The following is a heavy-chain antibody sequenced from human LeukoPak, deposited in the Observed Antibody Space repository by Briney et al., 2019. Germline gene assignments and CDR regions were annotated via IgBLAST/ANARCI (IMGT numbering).Heavy chain of an antibody. D-gene: IGHD1-7*01. Sequence: SSETLSLTCTVSGGSISSYYWSWIRQPPGKGLEWIGYIYYSGSTNYNPSLKSRVTISVDTSKNQFSLRLNSVTAADTAVYYCARGAGELLPFDYWGQGTLVTVSS. CDR1: GGSISSYY. CDR3: ARGAGELLPFDY. CDR2: IYYSGST. V-gene: IGHV4-59*01. J-gene: IGHJ4*02.